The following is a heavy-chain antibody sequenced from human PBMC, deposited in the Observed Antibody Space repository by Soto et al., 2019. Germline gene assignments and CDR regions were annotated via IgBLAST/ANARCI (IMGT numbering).Heavy chain of an antibody. D-gene: IGHD3-10*01. J-gene: IGHJ4*02. CDR3: XXXXGELSGHYFDY. CDR2: IRNRANSYAT. CDR1: GFTFSRSA. Sequence: EVQLVESGGGLVQPGESLKLSCAASGFTFSRSAIHWVRQASGKGLEWVGRIRNRANSYATTYAASLEGRITISRDDSKDTAFLQMNSLKIEDTAXXYXXXXXGELSGHYFDYWGQGTQVTVSA. V-gene: IGHV3-73*02.